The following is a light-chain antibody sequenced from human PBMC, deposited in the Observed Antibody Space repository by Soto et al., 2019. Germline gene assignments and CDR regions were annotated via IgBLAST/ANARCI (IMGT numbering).Light chain of an antibody. V-gene: IGKV1-39*01. J-gene: IGKJ2*01. Sequence: DIQMTQSPSSLSASLGDRVTITCRASQSISTYLNWFQQKPGKAPKLLIYEASTLQSGVPSTFRGSGSGTDFTLTISSLHPEDFATYYCQQSVTTPYTFGQGTKLEIK. CDR1: QSISTY. CDR3: QQSVTTPYT. CDR2: EAS.